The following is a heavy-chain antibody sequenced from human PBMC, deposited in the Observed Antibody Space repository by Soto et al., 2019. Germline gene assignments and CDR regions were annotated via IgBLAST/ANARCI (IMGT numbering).Heavy chain of an antibody. CDR1: GFTFSSYA. Sequence: GGSLRLSCAASGFTFSSYAMSWVRQAPGKGLEWVSVIRCSGSSKYYADSVKGRFTISRDNSKNTLYLQMNSLRGEDTAVYYCARDEHSSAWTFDYWGQGTLVTVSS. D-gene: IGHD6-19*01. CDR3: ARDEHSSAWTFDY. J-gene: IGHJ4*02. V-gene: IGHV3-23*01. CDR2: IRCSGSSK.